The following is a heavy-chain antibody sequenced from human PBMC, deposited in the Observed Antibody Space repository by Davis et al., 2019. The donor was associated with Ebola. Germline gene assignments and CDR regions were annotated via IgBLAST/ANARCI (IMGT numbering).Heavy chain of an antibody. V-gene: IGHV4-39*07. CDR3: ARGKIVVVPAAMDDYYYYMDV. CDR1: GGSISTSSHY. D-gene: IGHD2-2*01. J-gene: IGHJ6*03. CDR2: IYYSGST. Sequence: PSETLSLTCTVSGGSISTSSHYWGWIRQPPGKGLEWIGSIYYSGSTYYNPSLKSRVTISVDTSKNQFSLKLSSVTAADTAVYYCARGKIVVVPAAMDDYYYYMDVWGKGTTVTVSS.